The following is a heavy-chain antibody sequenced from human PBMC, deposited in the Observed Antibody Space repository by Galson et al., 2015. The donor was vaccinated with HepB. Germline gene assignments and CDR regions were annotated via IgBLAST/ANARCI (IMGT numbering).Heavy chain of an antibody. Sequence: SLRLSCAASGFTFSSYEMNWVRQAPGKGLEWVSYISKSGWTTYYADSVKGRFTISRDNAKNSLYLQMNRLRAEDTAVYYCARDPGIAAAGTNVDSWGQGILVTVSS. J-gene: IGHJ4*02. CDR1: GFTFSSYE. CDR2: ISKSGWTT. V-gene: IGHV3-48*03. D-gene: IGHD6-13*01. CDR3: ARDPGIAAAGTNVDS.